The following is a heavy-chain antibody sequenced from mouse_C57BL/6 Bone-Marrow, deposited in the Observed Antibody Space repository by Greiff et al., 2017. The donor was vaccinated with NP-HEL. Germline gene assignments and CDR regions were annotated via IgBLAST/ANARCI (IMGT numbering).Heavy chain of an antibody. Sequence: VQLVESGPGLVAPSQSLSITCTVSGFSLTSYGVSWVRQPPGKGLEWLGVIWGEGSTNYHSALISRLCISKDNAKSQVFLKLNSQQADDTATYYCAKQGNYRAMDYWGKGTSVTVSS. D-gene: IGHD2-1*01. CDR3: AKQGNYRAMDY. CDR1: GFSLTSYG. V-gene: IGHV2-3*01. CDR2: IWGEGST. J-gene: IGHJ4*01.